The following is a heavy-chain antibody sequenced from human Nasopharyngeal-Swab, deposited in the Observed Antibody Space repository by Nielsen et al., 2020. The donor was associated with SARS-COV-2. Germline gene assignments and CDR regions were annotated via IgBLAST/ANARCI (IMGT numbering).Heavy chain of an antibody. CDR1: SFFFSDYS. V-gene: IGHV3-48*02. J-gene: IGHJ4*02. CDR2: ITSSSATK. D-gene: IGHD1-26*01. CDR3: AREFEATGATYLDS. Sequence: GESLKISCASSSFFFSDYSMDWVRQAPGKGLEWVSYITSSSATKYYADSVKGRFTVSRDNAKNLLYLQMSSMRDEDTAVYYCAREFEATGATYLDSWGLGTLVTVSS.